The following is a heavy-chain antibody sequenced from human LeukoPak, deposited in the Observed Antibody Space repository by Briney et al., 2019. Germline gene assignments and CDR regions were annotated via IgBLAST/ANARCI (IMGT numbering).Heavy chain of an antibody. V-gene: IGHV1-8*01. CDR3: ARVAHRGDCYDY. D-gene: IGHD2-15*01. Sequence: ASVKLSCKASGYTFTSYDINWVRHATGQGLEWMGWMNPNSGNTGYAQKFQGRVTMTRNTSISTAYMELSSLRSEDTAVYYCARVAHRGDCYDYWGQGTLVTVSS. CDR2: MNPNSGNT. CDR1: GYTFTSYD. J-gene: IGHJ4*02.